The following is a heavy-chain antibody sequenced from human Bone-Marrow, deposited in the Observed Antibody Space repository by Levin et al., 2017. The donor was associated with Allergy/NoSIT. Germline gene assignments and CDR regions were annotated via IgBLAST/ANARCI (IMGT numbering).Heavy chain of an antibody. J-gene: IGHJ4*02. CDR3: TTDRARITMIVVVITKGYYFDY. D-gene: IGHD3-22*01. V-gene: IGHV3-15*07. Sequence: KAGGSLRLSCAASGFTFSNAWMNWVRQAPGKGLEWVGRIKSKTDGGTTDYAAPVKGRFTISRDDSKNTLYLQMNSLKTEDTAVYYCTTDRARITMIVVVITKGYYFDYWGQGTLVTVSS. CDR1: GFTFSNAW. CDR2: IKSKTDGGTT.